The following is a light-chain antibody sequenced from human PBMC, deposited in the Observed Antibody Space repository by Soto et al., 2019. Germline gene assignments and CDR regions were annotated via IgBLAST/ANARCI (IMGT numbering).Light chain of an antibody. V-gene: IGLV4-69*01. CDR3: QTWGTFSEEVV. CDR1: SEHSGYA. CDR2: VNSDGSH. Sequence: QLVLTQSPSASASLGDSVKLTCTLSSEHSGYAIAWHQQQPEKGPRYLMKVNSDGSHSKGDGIPDRFSGSSSGAERYLTISSLQSEDEADYYCQTWGTFSEEVVFGGGTKLTVL. J-gene: IGLJ2*01.